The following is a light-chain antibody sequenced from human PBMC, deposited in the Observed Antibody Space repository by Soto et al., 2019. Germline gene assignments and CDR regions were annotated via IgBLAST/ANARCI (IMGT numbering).Light chain of an antibody. CDR1: ISSIGVGYD. V-gene: IGLV1-40*01. Sequence: QSLLTQAPSVSGAPGQRVTISCAGSISSIGVGYDVHWYQQLPGAAPKLLIYANGNRPSGVPDRFSGSKYGTSASLAITGLQAEDEADYYCKSYDSSLYGYVFGSGTKVTVL. CDR3: KSYDSSLYGYV. J-gene: IGLJ1*01. CDR2: ANG.